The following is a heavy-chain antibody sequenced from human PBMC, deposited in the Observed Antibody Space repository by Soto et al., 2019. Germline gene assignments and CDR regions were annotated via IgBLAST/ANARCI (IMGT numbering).Heavy chain of an antibody. Sequence: QVQLQESGPGLVKPSETLSLNCTVSGGPISSYYWGWIRQSPGKGLEWIGYIYYSGSTNYNPSLKSRVTISVDTFKNQFSLELSSVTAADTAVYYCARGSSCWPPRLDYWGQGTLVTVSS. D-gene: IGHD6-19*01. J-gene: IGHJ4*02. CDR3: ARGSSCWPPRLDY. V-gene: IGHV4-59*01. CDR2: IYYSGST. CDR1: GGPISSYY.